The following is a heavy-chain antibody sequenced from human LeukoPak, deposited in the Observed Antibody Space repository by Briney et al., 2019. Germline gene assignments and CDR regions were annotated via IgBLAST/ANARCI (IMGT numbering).Heavy chain of an antibody. J-gene: IGHJ4*02. D-gene: IGHD3-22*01. V-gene: IGHV5-51*01. CDR2: IYPGDSES. CDR3: ARQMGGYFDF. CDR1: GYSFTSYW. Sequence: GESLKISCKGSGYSFTSYWIGWVRQMPGKGLEWRGIIYPGDSESRYSPSLQGQVTISADKSISTAYLQWSSLKAPDTAMYYCARQMGGYFDFWGQGTLVTVSS.